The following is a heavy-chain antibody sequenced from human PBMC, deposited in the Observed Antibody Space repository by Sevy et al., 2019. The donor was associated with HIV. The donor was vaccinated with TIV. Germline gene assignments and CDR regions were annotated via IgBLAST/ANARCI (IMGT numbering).Heavy chain of an antibody. V-gene: IGHV3-21*01. D-gene: IGHD6-13*01. CDR2: ISSSSSYI. J-gene: IGHJ4*02. CDR1: GFTFSSHS. CDR3: ARDGGGAAAGTNFDY. Sequence: GGSLRLSCAASGFTFSSHSMNWVRQAPGKGLEWVSSISSSSSYIYYADSVKGRFTISRDNAKNSLYLQMNSLRAEDTAVYYCARDGGGAAAGTNFDYWGQGTLVTVSS.